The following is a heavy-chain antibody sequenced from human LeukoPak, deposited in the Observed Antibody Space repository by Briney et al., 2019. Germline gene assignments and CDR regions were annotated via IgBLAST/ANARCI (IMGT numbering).Heavy chain of an antibody. CDR1: GFTFSNHG. CDR2: IRYDGSNK. Sequence: GGTLRLSCAASGFTFSNHGMNWVRQAPGKGLEWVAFIRYDGSNKYYADPVKGRFTISRDSSKNTLYLQMNSLRAEDTAVYYCAKDWYYYDSSGYYYEDFDYWGQGTLVTVSS. V-gene: IGHV3-30*02. D-gene: IGHD3-22*01. J-gene: IGHJ4*02. CDR3: AKDWYYYDSSGYYYEDFDY.